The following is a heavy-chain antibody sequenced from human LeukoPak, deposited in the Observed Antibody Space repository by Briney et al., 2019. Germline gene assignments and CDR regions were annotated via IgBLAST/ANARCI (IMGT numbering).Heavy chain of an antibody. CDR2: IIPIFGTA. D-gene: IGHD1-26*01. CDR1: GGTFSSYA. Sequence: SVKVSCKASGGTFSSYAISWVRQAPGQGLEWMGGIIPIFGTANYAQKFQGRVTITADESTSTAYMELSSLRSEDTAVYYCARDKLVGATIVGNWFDPWGQGTLVTVSS. CDR3: ARDKLVGATIVGNWFDP. V-gene: IGHV1-69*13. J-gene: IGHJ5*02.